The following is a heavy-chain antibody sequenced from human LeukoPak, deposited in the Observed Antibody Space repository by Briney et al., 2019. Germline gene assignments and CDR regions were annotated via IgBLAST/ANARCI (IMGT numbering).Heavy chain of an antibody. J-gene: IGHJ4*02. CDR3: ARGYCTSSSCYNDY. V-gene: IGHV3-30-3*01. D-gene: IGHD2-2*02. CDR1: GFTFSSYA. CDR2: IPYDGSNK. Sequence: GRSLRLSCAASGFTFSSYAMHWVRQAPGKGLEWVAVIPYDGSNKYYADSVKGRFTISRDNSKNTLYLQMNSLRAEDTAVYSCARGYCTSSSCYNDYWGQGTLVTVSS.